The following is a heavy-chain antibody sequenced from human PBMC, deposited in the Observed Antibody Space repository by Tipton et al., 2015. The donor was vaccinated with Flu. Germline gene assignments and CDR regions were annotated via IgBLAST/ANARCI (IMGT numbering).Heavy chain of an antibody. Sequence: TLSLTCTVSGGSISSYYWSWIRQPAGKGLEWIGRIYTSGSTNYNPSLKSRVTMSVDTSKNQFSLKLSSVTAADTAAYYCAKSGSYQSYWYFDLWGRGTLVTVSS. V-gene: IGHV4-4*07. CDR3: AKSGSYQSYWYFDL. CDR2: IYTSGST. CDR1: GGSISSYY. D-gene: IGHD1-26*01. J-gene: IGHJ2*01.